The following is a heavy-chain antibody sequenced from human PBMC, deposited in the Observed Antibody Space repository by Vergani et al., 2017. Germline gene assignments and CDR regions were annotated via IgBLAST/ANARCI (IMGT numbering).Heavy chain of an antibody. J-gene: IGHJ6*02. Sequence: QVQLVQSGAEVKKPGASVKVSCKASGYTFTGHYMHWVRQAPGQGLEWKGWINSNSGGTNYAQKFQGRVTMTRDTSISTAYMELSRLRSDDTAVYYCARGQVDTAMADYYYYGMDVWGQGTTVTVSS. CDR2: INSNSGGT. D-gene: IGHD5-18*01. V-gene: IGHV1-2*02. CDR3: ARGQVDTAMADYYYYGMDV. CDR1: GYTFTGHY.